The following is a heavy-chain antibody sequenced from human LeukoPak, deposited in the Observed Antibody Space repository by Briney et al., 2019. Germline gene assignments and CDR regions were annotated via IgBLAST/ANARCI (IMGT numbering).Heavy chain of an antibody. J-gene: IGHJ4*02. D-gene: IGHD4-17*01. Sequence: GGSLRLSCAASGFTFSTYNMNWVRQAPGKGLEWVSYISSSSSIIYYADSVKGRFTISRDNSKNTLYLQMNSLRAEDTAVYYCAKVYDYGDFYFDYWGQGTLVTVSS. CDR3: AKVYDYGDFYFDY. V-gene: IGHV3-48*01. CDR2: ISSSSSII. CDR1: GFTFSTYN.